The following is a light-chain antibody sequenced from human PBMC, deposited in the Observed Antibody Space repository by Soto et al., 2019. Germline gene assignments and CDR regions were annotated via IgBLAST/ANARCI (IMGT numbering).Light chain of an antibody. CDR3: QQRGGWPLT. CDR2: DAS. J-gene: IGKJ4*01. V-gene: IGKV3-11*01. Sequence: EIVLTQSPATLSLSPGERAALSCRASQGVGRFLAWYQQKPGQAPRLLIYDASNRATCIPARFSGSGSGTDFTLAINNLEPEDFAVYYCQQRGGWPLTFGGGTKVEIK. CDR1: QGVGRF.